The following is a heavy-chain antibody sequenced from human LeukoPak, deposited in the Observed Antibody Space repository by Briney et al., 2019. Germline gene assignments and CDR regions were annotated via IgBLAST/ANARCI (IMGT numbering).Heavy chain of an antibody. D-gene: IGHD5-18*01. J-gene: IGHJ4*02. CDR3: ARETGYRYDY. Sequence: SETLSLTCTVSGGSISSYYWSWIRQPPGKGLEWIGYIYYSGSTNYNPALKSRVTISLDTSKNQFSPKLSSVTAADTALYYCARETGYRYDYWGQGTLVTVSS. CDR2: IYYSGST. CDR1: GGSISSYY. V-gene: IGHV4-59*01.